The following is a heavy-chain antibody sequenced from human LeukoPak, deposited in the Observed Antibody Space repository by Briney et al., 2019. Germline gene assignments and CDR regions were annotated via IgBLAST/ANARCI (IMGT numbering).Heavy chain of an antibody. V-gene: IGHV4-34*01. CDR1: GGSFSGYY. CDR3: ARKKCSGGSCYSLYYYYYYMDV. J-gene: IGHJ6*03. CDR2: INHSGST. Sequence: SETLSLTCAVYGGSFSGYYWSWIRQPPGKGLEWIGEINHSGSTNYNPSLKSRVTISVDTSKNQFSLKLSSVTAADTAVCYCARKKCSGGSCYSLYYYYYYMDVWGKGTTVTVSS. D-gene: IGHD2-15*01.